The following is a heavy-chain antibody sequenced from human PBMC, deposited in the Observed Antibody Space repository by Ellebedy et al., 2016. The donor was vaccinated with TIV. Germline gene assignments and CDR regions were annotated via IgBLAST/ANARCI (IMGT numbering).Heavy chain of an antibody. CDR2: ISSNSTYI. D-gene: IGHD2-15*01. J-gene: IGHJ4*02. V-gene: IGHV3-21*01. Sequence: PGGSLRLSCAASGFTFSSYSMNWVRQAPGKGLEWVSSISSNSTYIYFADSMKGRFTISRDNAKNSLYLQMSSLRAEDTAVYYCARRRGRHAGGYFDYWGQGTLVTVSS. CDR1: GFTFSSYS. CDR3: ARRRGRHAGGYFDY.